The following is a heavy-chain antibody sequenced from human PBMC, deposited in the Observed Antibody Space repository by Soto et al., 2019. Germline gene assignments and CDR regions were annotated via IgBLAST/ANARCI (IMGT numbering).Heavy chain of an antibody. D-gene: IGHD3-3*01. CDR3: VPVEGKGAFDI. J-gene: IGHJ3*02. Sequence: PGGSLRLSCSASGFTFSSYAMHWVRQAPGKGLEYVSAISSNGGSTYYADSVKGRFTISRDNSKNTLYLQMGSLRAEDTAVYYCVPVEGKGAFDIWGQGTMVTVSS. V-gene: IGHV3-64D*06. CDR1: GFTFSSYA. CDR2: ISSNGGST.